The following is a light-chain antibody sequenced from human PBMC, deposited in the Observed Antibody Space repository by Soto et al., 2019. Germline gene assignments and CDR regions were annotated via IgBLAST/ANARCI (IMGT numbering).Light chain of an antibody. J-gene: IGKJ1*01. CDR1: QIVLYSSNNKNY. Sequence: DIVMTQSPDSLAVALGERATINCKSSQIVLYSSNNKNYLAWYQQKPGQPPKLLIYWASTRESGVPDRFSGSGSGTDFTLTISSLQAEDVAVYYCQQYYSTPITFGQGTKV. CDR3: QQYYSTPIT. V-gene: IGKV4-1*01. CDR2: WAS.